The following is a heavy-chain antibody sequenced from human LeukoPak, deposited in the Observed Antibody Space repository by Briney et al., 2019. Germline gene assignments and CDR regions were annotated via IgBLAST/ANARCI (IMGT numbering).Heavy chain of an antibody. CDR3: ARGGYSYCPYFYYYYYMDV. CDR2: ISWDGGST. D-gene: IGHD5-18*01. Sequence: GGSLRLSCAASGFTFDDYTMHWVRQAPGKGLEWVSLISWDGGSTYYADSVKGRFTISRDNSKNSLYLQMNSLRAEDAALYYCARGGYSYCPYFYYYYYMDVWGKGATVTVSS. V-gene: IGHV3-43*01. CDR1: GFTFDDYT. J-gene: IGHJ6*03.